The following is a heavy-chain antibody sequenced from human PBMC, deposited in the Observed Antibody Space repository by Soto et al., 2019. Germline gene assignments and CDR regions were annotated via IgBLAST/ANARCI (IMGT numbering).Heavy chain of an antibody. Sequence: QVQLVQSGAEVKKPGASVKVSCKPSGYTFTSYAMHWVRQAPGQRREWMGWINGGNRNTKYSQRLQGRVTITTHTPASTAYMERGSLRSEDTAVYYCERIGYSSGWYSFDYGGQGTLVTVSS. CDR2: INGGNRNT. CDR1: GYTFTSYA. CDR3: ERIGYSSGWYSFDY. V-gene: IGHV1-3*01. J-gene: IGHJ4*02. D-gene: IGHD6-19*01.